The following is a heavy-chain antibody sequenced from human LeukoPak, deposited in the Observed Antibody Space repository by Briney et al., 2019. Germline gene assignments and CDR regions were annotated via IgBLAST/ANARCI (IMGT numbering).Heavy chain of an antibody. V-gene: IGHV3-7*04. CDR3: TRVGYIDEGIDY. J-gene: IGHJ4*02. CDR2: IKQDGSKK. Sequence: GGSLRLSCAASEFTFSSYWMSWVRQAPGKGLEWVANIKQDGSKKSYVDSVKGRFTISRDNAKNSLYLQMNSLRAEDTAIYYCTRVGYIDEGIDYWGQGTLVTVSS. CDR1: EFTFSSYW. D-gene: IGHD5-24*01.